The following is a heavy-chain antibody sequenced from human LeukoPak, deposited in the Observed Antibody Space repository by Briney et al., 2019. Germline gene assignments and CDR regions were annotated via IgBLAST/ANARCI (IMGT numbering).Heavy chain of an antibody. CDR2: IYYSGST. J-gene: IGHJ4*02. CDR1: GGSLSSSSSY. Sequence: SETLSLTCTVSGGSLSSSSSYWGWIRQPPGKGLEWSGSIYYSGSTYYNPSLKSRVTISVDTSKNQFSLKLSSVTAADTAVYYCARLSSWAKFDYWGQGTLVTVSS. D-gene: IGHD6-13*01. CDR3: ARLSSWAKFDY. V-gene: IGHV4-39*01.